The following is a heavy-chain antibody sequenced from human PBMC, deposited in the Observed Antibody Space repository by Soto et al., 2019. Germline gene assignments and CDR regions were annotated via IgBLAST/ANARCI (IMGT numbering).Heavy chain of an antibody. CDR2: VYYRGST. CDR3: AGGDDYGGNSLDY. D-gene: IGHD4-17*01. V-gene: IGHV4-30-4*01. CDR1: GGSISSGDYY. Sequence: QVQLQESGPGLGKPSQTLALPCTVSGGSISSGDYYWSWIRHPPGKGLESIGYVYYRGSTYYNSSRKSRVTISVDTSKNQFSLKLSSVTAADTAVYYCAGGDDYGGNSLDYWCQGTLVTVSS. J-gene: IGHJ4*02.